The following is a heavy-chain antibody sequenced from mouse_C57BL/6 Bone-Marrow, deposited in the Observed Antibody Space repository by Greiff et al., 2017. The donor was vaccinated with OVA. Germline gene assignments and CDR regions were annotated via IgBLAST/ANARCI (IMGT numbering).Heavy chain of an antibody. CDR2: IYPGSGST. CDR3: ARMITTVVRDFDV. V-gene: IGHV1-55*01. Sequence: QVQLQQPGAELVKPGASVKMSCKASGYTFTSYWITWVKQRPGQGLEWIGDIYPGSGSTNYNEKFKSKATLTVDTSSSTAYMQLSSLTSEDSAVYYCARMITTVVRDFDVWGTGTTVTVSS. CDR1: GYTFTSYW. J-gene: IGHJ1*03. D-gene: IGHD1-1*01.